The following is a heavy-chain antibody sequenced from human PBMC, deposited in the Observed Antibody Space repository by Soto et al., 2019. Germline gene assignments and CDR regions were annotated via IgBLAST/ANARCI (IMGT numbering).Heavy chain of an antibody. J-gene: IGHJ5*02. CDR3: AKDTIPGDSDFWRGPSFDL. V-gene: IGHV3-48*03. CDR2: ISASGDTV. CDR1: GLTSSGIE. D-gene: IGHD3-3*01. Sequence: EVRLEESGGGFVQPGGALRLSCVFSGLTSSGIELNWVRQAAGKGLEWLSYISASGDTVDYIDSVRGRFTISRDNAKNTVYLQMNSLRADDTAVYYCAKDTIPGDSDFWRGPSFDLWGQGTLVTVSS.